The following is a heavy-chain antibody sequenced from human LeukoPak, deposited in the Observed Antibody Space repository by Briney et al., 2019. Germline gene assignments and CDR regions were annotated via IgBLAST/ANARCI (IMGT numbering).Heavy chain of an antibody. J-gene: IGHJ3*02. V-gene: IGHV1-69*05. Sequence: SVKVSCKASGGTFSSYAISWVRQAPGQGLEWMGGIIPIFGTANYAQKFQGRVTITTDESTSTAYMELSSLRSEDTAVYYCARLEYYDTTSAFDIWGQGTMVTVSS. CDR3: ARLEYYDTTSAFDI. D-gene: IGHD3-22*01. CDR1: GGTFSSYA. CDR2: IIPIFGTA.